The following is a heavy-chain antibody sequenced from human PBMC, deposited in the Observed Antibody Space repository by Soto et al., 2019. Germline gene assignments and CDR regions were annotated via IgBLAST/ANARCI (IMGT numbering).Heavy chain of an antibody. Sequence: QVPLVQSGAEVKKPGASVKVSCKASGYTFTNYYMHWVRQPPGEGLEWMGFINPTGGSTSYAQKFQGRVNMTRDTSTSTVYMDLSSLRSEDTAVYYCARNDKSGLDYWGQGTLVTVSS. V-gene: IGHV1-46*01. D-gene: IGHD1-1*01. CDR3: ARNDKSGLDY. CDR2: INPTGGST. J-gene: IGHJ4*02. CDR1: GYTFTNYY.